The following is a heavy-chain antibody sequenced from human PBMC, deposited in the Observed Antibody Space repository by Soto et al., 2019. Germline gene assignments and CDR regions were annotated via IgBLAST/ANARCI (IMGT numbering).Heavy chain of an antibody. CDR1: GGSISSYY. V-gene: IGHV4-4*07. J-gene: IGHJ3*02. Sequence: SETLSPTCTVSGGSISSYYWSWIRQPAGKGLEWIGRIYTSGSTNYNPSLKSRVTMSVDTSKNQFSLKLSSVTAADTAVYYCARDEMAYCGGDCQRDAFDIWGQGTMVTVSS. D-gene: IGHD2-21*02. CDR3: ARDEMAYCGGDCQRDAFDI. CDR2: IYTSGST.